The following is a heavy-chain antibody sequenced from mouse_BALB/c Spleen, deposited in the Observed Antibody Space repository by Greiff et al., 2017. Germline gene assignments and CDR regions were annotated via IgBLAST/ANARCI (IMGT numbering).Heavy chain of an antibody. Sequence: VQLQQSGAELVKPGASVKLSCTASGFNIKDTYMHWVKQRPEQGLEWIGRIDPANGNTKYDPKFQGKATITADTSSNTAYLQLSSLTSEDTAVYYCARGYYGSPYYDYWGQGTTLTVSS. V-gene: IGHV14-3*02. D-gene: IGHD1-1*01. J-gene: IGHJ2*01. CDR2: IDPANGNT. CDR1: GFNIKDTY. CDR3: ARGYYGSPYYDY.